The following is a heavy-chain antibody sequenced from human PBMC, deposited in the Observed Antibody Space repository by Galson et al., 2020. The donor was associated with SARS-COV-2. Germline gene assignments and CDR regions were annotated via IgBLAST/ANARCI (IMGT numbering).Heavy chain of an antibody. J-gene: IGHJ4*02. V-gene: IGHV3-7*01. D-gene: IGHD6-13*01. CDR2: IKQDGSEK. CDR1: GFTFSNSW. CDR3: ARGGSTSSWYWRD. Sequence: GESLKIPCAASGFTFSNSWMTWVRQAPGKGLEWVANIKQDGSEKYYVDSVKGRFTISRDNAKNSLILQMNSLRGEDTSVYYCARGGSTSSWYWRDWGQGTLVTVSS.